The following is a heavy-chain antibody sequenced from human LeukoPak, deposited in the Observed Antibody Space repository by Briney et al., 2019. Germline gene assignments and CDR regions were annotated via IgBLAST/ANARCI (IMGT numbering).Heavy chain of an antibody. J-gene: IGHJ4*02. V-gene: IGHV3-73*01. CDR3: TRQGGYSYGYPFDY. D-gene: IGHD5-18*01. CDR1: GFTPSGSA. Sequence: GGSLRLSCAASGFTPSGSAIHWVRQAAGKGLEWVGRIRSKANSYATAYAASVQGRFTISRDDSKNTAYLQMNSLKTEDTAVYYCTRQGGYSYGYPFDYWGQGTPVTVSS. CDR2: IRSKANSYAT.